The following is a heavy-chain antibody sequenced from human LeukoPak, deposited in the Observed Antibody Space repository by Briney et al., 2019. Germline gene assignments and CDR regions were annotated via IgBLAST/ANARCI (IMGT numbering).Heavy chain of an antibody. V-gene: IGHV1-18*01. CDR2: ISAYNGNT. Sequence: GASVKVSCKASGYTFTSYGISWVRQAPGQGLEWMGWISAYNGNTNYAQKLQGRVTMTTDTSTSTAYMELRSLRSDDTAVYYCASAGRRSSSWYLDYWGQGTLVTVSS. CDR3: ASAGRRSSSWYLDY. D-gene: IGHD6-13*01. J-gene: IGHJ4*02. CDR1: GYTFTSYG.